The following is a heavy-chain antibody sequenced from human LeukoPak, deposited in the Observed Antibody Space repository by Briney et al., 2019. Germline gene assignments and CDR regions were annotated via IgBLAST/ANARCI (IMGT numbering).Heavy chain of an antibody. CDR2: IWYDGSNK. CDR3: AREKPGNDAFDI. D-gene: IGHD1-14*01. Sequence: GGSLRLSCAASGFTFSSYGMHWVRQAPGKGLEWVAVIWYDGSNKYYADSVKGRFTISRDNSKNTVYLQMNSLRAEDTAVYYCAREKPGNDAFDIWGQGTMVTVSS. J-gene: IGHJ3*02. CDR1: GFTFSSYG. V-gene: IGHV3-33*01.